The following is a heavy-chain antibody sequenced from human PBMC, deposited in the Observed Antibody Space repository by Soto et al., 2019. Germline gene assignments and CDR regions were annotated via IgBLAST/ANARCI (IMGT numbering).Heavy chain of an antibody. CDR1: GGTFSSYA. V-gene: IGHV1-69*01. D-gene: IGHD6-19*01. CDR3: ARDFGGAVAGPQAFDI. J-gene: IGHJ3*02. Sequence: QVQLVQSGAEVKKPGSSVKVSCKASGGTFSSYAISWVRQAPGQGLEWMGGIIPIFGTANYAQKFQGRVTSTADESTSTAYMELSSLRSEDTAVYYCARDFGGAVAGPQAFDIWGQGTMVTVSS. CDR2: IIPIFGTA.